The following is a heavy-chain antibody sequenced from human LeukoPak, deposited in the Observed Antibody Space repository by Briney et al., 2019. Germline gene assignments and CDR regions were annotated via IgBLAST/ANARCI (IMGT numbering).Heavy chain of an antibody. CDR1: GYTLTELS. D-gene: IGHD1-26*01. CDR2: FDPEDGET. V-gene: IGHV1-24*01. Sequence: ASVKVSCKVSGYTLTELSMHWVRQAPGKGLEWMGGFDPEDGETIYAQKFQGRVTMTEDTSTDTAYMELSSLRSEDTAVYYCATEVGESGELPSREYYYYYGMDVWGQGTTVTVSS. J-gene: IGHJ6*02. CDR3: ATEVGESGELPSREYYYYYGMDV.